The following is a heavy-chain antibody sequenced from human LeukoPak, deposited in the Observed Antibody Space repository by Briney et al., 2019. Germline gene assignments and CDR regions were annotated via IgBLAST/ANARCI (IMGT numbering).Heavy chain of an antibody. CDR3: GKSRIGFSSQVDD. V-gene: IGHV3-48*04. D-gene: IGHD2-2*01. J-gene: IGHJ4*02. CDR1: GFSFSTYS. CDR2: MSSSGDSI. Sequence: PGGSLRLSCAASGFSFSTYSMNWFRQAPGKGLEWVSYMSSSGDSIHYAESVRGRFTISRDNAKNSLYLQMNSLRAEDTAVYYCGKSRIGFSSQVDDWGQGTLVTVSS.